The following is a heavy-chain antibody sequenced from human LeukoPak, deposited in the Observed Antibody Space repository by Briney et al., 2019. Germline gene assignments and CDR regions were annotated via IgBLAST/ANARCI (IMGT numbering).Heavy chain of an antibody. V-gene: IGHV3-53*01. CDR2: IYSGGST. J-gene: IGHJ6*03. D-gene: IGHD5-12*01. CDR1: GFTVSSNY. CDR3: ALATIFGAYYYYYYMNV. Sequence: GGSLRLSCAASGFTVSSNYMSWVRQAPGKGLEWVSVIYSGGSTYYADSVKGRFTISRDNSKNTLYLQMNSLRAEDTAVYYCALATIFGAYYYYYYMNVWGKGTTVTVSS.